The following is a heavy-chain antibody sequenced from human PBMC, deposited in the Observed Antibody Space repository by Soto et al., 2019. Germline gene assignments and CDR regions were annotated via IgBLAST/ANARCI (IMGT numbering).Heavy chain of an antibody. D-gene: IGHD3-3*01. CDR3: ARVCITIFGVVIDAFDI. CDR2: INPNSGGT. CDR1: GYTFTGYY. Sequence: ASVKVSCKASGYTFTGYYMHWVRQAPGQGLEWMGWINPNSGGTNYAQKFQGRVTMTRDTSISTAYMELSRLRSDDTAVYYCARVCITIFGVVIDAFDIWGKGTMVTVSS. V-gene: IGHV1-2*02. J-gene: IGHJ3*02.